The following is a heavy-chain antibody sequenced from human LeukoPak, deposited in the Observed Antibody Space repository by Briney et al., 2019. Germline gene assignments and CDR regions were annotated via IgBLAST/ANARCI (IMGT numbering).Heavy chain of an antibody. CDR1: GITVSSNY. CDR2: ISGSGGNT. Sequence: PGGSLRLSCEASGITVSSNYMSWVRQAPGKGLEWVSGISGSGGNTYYADSVKGRFTISRDNSKNTLYLQLNSLRAEDTAVYYCAKDGYAMVSSFDYWGQGTLVSVSS. D-gene: IGHD4/OR15-4a*01. CDR3: AKDGYAMVSSFDY. V-gene: IGHV3-23*01. J-gene: IGHJ4*02.